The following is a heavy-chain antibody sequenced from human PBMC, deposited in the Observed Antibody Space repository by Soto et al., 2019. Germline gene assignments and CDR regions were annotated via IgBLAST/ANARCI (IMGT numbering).Heavy chain of an antibody. CDR2: ISWNSGSI. Sequence: LRLSCAASGFTFEDYAMHWVRQAPGKGLEWVSGISWNSGSIGYADSVKGLFTISRDNAKNSLYLKMHSLRAEDTALYYCAKDYLRNFDWLAYPGAFDIWGQGTMVTVSS. CDR3: AKDYLRNFDWLAYPGAFDI. V-gene: IGHV3-9*01. D-gene: IGHD3-9*01. J-gene: IGHJ3*02. CDR1: GFTFEDYA.